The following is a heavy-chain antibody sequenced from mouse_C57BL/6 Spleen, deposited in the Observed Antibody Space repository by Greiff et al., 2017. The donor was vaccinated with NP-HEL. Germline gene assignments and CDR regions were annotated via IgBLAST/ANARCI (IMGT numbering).Heavy chain of an antibody. CDR1: GYSITSGYY. Sequence: EVQLVESGPGLVKPSQSLSLTCSVTGYSITSGYYWNWIRQFPGNKLEWMGYISYDGSNNYNPSLKNRISITRDTSKNQFFLKLNSVTTEDTATYYCAREGSTMIDYFDYWGQGTTLTVSS. CDR2: ISYDGSN. J-gene: IGHJ2*01. D-gene: IGHD2-4*01. V-gene: IGHV3-6*01. CDR3: AREGSTMIDYFDY.